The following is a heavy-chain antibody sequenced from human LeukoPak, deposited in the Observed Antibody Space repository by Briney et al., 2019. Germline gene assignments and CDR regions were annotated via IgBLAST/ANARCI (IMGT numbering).Heavy chain of an antibody. D-gene: IGHD3-10*01. CDR3: ARHLGGEGWVYYFDY. CDR1: GGSISSSSYY. Sequence: SETLSLTCTVSGGSISSSSYYWGWIRQPPGKGLEWIGRIYYSGSTYYNPSLKSRVTISVDTSKNQFSLKLSSVTAADTAVYYCARHLGGEGWVYYFDYWGQGTLVTVSS. J-gene: IGHJ4*02. CDR2: IYYSGST. V-gene: IGHV4-39*01.